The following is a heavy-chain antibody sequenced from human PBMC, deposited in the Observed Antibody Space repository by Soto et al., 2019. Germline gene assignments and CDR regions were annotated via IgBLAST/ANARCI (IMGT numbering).Heavy chain of an antibody. Sequence: SETLSLTCAVYGGSFSGYYWSWIRQPPGKGLEWIGEINHSGSTNYNPSLKSRVTISVDTSKNQFSLKLSSVTAADTAVYYCARGPGGSGSYYNLYYFDYWGQGTLVTVSS. V-gene: IGHV4-34*01. CDR1: GGSFSGYY. CDR3: ARGPGGSGSYYNLYYFDY. D-gene: IGHD3-10*01. CDR2: INHSGST. J-gene: IGHJ4*02.